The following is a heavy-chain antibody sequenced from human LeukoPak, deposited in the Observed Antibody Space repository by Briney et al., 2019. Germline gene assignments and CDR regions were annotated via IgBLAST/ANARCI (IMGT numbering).Heavy chain of an antibody. D-gene: IGHD1-1*01. Sequence: GGSLRLSCAASGFTFDDYAMHWVRQAPGKGLEWVSGISWNSGSIGYADSVKGRFTISRDNAKNSLYLQMNSLRAEDMALYYCAKDKFSAGTDAFDIWGQGTMVTVSS. J-gene: IGHJ3*02. CDR1: GFTFDDYA. CDR2: ISWNSGSI. V-gene: IGHV3-9*03. CDR3: AKDKFSAGTDAFDI.